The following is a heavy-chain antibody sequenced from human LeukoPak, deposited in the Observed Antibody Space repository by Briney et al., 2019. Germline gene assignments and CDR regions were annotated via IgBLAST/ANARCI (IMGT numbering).Heavy chain of an antibody. Sequence: GGSLRLSCAASGFTFSSYAMSWVRQAPGKGLEWVSAISGSGGNTYYADSVKGRFTISRDNSKDTLYLQMNSLRAEDTAVYYCVKDIMIGVVVTLYYFDYWGQETLVTVSS. D-gene: IGHD3-22*01. V-gene: IGHV3-23*01. CDR1: GFTFSSYA. J-gene: IGHJ4*02. CDR3: VKDIMIGVVVTLYYFDY. CDR2: ISGSGGNT.